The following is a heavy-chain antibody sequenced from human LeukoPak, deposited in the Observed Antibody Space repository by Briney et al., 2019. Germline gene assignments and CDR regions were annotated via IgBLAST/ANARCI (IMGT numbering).Heavy chain of an antibody. D-gene: IGHD6-13*01. V-gene: IGHV1-18*01. CDR2: ISAYNGNT. Sequence: ASVKVSCKTSGYTFTNYGIAWVRQAPGQGLEWMGWISAYNGNTKYAQKIQGRVTMTTDTSTSTAYMELRSLRSDDTAVYYCARDKETGAAAGDFDFWGQGTLVTVSS. CDR1: GYTFTNYG. J-gene: IGHJ4*02. CDR3: ARDKETGAAAGDFDF.